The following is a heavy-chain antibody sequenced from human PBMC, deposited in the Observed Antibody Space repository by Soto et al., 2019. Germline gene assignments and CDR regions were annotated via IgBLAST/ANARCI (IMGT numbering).Heavy chain of an antibody. Sequence: ASVKVSCQASGYTFSNYGISWVRRAPGQGLESMGWISASNGNTNYAQKFEDRVTMTTDTSTNTGYMELRSMRADDTAVSFCGRDRDYYDSGAHGGQGTPVTVSS. CDR1: GYTFSNYG. CDR2: ISASNGNT. CDR3: GRDRDYYDSGAH. V-gene: IGHV1-18*01. J-gene: IGHJ4*02. D-gene: IGHD3-22*01.